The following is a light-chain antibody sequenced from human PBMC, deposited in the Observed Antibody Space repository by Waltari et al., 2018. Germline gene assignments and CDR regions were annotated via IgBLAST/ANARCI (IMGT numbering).Light chain of an antibody. Sequence: QSALTQPASASACPGESITISSTATSSDVCGFNSVSWYQQHPGKAPKFMIYEVSNRHAGNSHRFSGSKSGNTASLTISGRQAEDEAVYYCSSFTTSSTLLFGGGTKLTVL. V-gene: IGLV2-14*01. J-gene: IGLJ2*01. CDR1: SSDVCGFNS. CDR2: EVS. CDR3: SSFTTSSTLL.